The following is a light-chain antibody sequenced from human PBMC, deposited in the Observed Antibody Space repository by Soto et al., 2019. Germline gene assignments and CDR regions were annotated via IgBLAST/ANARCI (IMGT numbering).Light chain of an antibody. J-gene: IGKJ5*01. Sequence: DIVLTQSPGTLSLSPGERATLSCRASQSVSSSYLAWYQQKPGQAPRLLIYGASGRATGIPDRFSGSGSGTDFTLTISRLEPDDFAVYYCQQYGSSPPVTFGQGTRLEIK. CDR1: QSVSSSY. CDR2: GAS. CDR3: QQYGSSPPVT. V-gene: IGKV3-20*01.